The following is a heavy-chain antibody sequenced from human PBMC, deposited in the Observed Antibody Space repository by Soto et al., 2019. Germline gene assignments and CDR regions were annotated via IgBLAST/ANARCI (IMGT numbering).Heavy chain of an antibody. Sequence: VASVKVSCKASGYTFTSYAMHWVRQAPGQRLEWMGWINAGNGNTKYSQKFQGRVTITRDTSASTAYMELSSLRSEDTAVYYCARDVRDCSGGSCYFNWFDPWGQGTLVTVSS. D-gene: IGHD2-15*01. CDR2: INAGNGNT. J-gene: IGHJ5*02. V-gene: IGHV1-3*01. CDR1: GYTFTSYA. CDR3: ARDVRDCSGGSCYFNWFDP.